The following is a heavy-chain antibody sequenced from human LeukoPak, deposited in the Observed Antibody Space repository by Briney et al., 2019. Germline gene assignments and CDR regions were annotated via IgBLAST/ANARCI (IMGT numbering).Heavy chain of an antibody. D-gene: IGHD5-18*01. CDR2: TSGSGGST. V-gene: IGHV3-23*01. CDR1: GFTFSSYG. CDR3: ARTSDKPMVLTTDFDY. Sequence: PGGSLRLSCAASGFTFSSYGMSWVRQAPGKGLEWVSATSGSGGSTYYADSVKGRFTISRDNSKNTLYLQMNSLRAEDTAVYYCARTSDKPMVLTTDFDYWGQGTLVTVSS. J-gene: IGHJ4*02.